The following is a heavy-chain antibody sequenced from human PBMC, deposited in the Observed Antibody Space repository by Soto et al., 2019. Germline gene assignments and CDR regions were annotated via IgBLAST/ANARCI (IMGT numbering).Heavy chain of an antibody. V-gene: IGHV5-10-1*01. J-gene: IGHJ4*02. CDR3: ASSGYGSGSYSLY. Sequence: GESLKISCKGSGYSFTSYWISWVRQMPGKGLEWMGRIDPSDSYTNYSPSFQGHVTISADKSISTAYLQWSSLKASDTAMYYCASSGYGSGSYSLYWGQGALVTVSS. CDR1: GYSFTSYW. D-gene: IGHD3-10*01. CDR2: IDPSDSYT.